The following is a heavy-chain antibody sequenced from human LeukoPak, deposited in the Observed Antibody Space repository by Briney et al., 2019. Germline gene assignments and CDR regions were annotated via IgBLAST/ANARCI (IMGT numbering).Heavy chain of an antibody. V-gene: IGHV1-24*01. CDR1: GYTLTELS. CDR2: FDPEDGET. D-gene: IGHD3-22*01. CDR3: ATLPNYYDSSGYAYYFDY. Sequence: ASVKVSCKVSGYTLTELSMHWVRQAPGKGPEWMGGFDPEDGETIYAQKFQGRVTMTEDTSTDTAYMELSSLRSEDTAVYYCATLPNYYDSSGYAYYFDYWGQGTLVTVSS. J-gene: IGHJ4*02.